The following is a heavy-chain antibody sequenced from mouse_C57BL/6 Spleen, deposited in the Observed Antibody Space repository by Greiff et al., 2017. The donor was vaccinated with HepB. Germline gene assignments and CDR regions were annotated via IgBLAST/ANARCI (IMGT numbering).Heavy chain of an antibody. V-gene: IGHV3-6*01. J-gene: IGHJ3*01. Sequence: EVQLQESGPGLVKPSQSLSLTCSVTGYSITSGYYWNWIRQFPGNKLEWMGYISYDGSNNYNPSLKNRISITRDTSKNQSFLKLNSVTTEDTATYYCARIYYDSPWFAYWGQGTLVTVSA. CDR2: ISYDGSN. D-gene: IGHD2-4*01. CDR3: ARIYYDSPWFAY. CDR1: GYSITSGYY.